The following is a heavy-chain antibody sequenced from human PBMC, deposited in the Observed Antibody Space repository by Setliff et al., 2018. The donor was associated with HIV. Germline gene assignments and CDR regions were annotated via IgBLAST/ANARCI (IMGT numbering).Heavy chain of an antibody. CDR2: IYYSGST. Sequence: KASETLSLTCTVSDGSFSSDYWTWIRQTPGKGLEWIGYIYYSGSTKYNPSLTSRVTISVDTSKNHFSLKLTSVTAADTAVYYCARHFGKTAQDYHHFYYMDVWGTGTTVTVSS. D-gene: IGHD2-15*01. CDR1: DGSFSSDY. V-gene: IGHV4-59*08. CDR3: ARHFGKTAQDYHHFYYMDV. J-gene: IGHJ6*03.